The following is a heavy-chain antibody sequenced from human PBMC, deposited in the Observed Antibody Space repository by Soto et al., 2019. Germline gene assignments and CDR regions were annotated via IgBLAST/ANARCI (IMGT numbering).Heavy chain of an antibody. J-gene: IGHJ4*02. D-gene: IGHD3-10*01. CDR1: GGSISSSSYY. V-gene: IGHV4-39*01. CDR3: ARTLLMVRGVRYFDY. Sequence: KTSETLSLTCTVSGGSISSSSYYWGWIRQPPGKGLEWIGSIYYSGSTYYNPSLKSRVTISVDTSKNQFSLKLSSVTAADTAVYYCARTLLMVRGVRYFDYWGQGTLVTVSS. CDR2: IYYSGST.